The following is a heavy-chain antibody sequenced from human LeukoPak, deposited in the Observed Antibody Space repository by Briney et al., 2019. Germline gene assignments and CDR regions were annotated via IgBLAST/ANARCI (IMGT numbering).Heavy chain of an antibody. CDR2: ISSSGSTI. Sequence: GGSLRLPCAASGFTFSDYYMSWIRQAPGKGLEWVSYISSSGSTIYYADSVKGRFTISRDNAKNSLYLQMNSLRAEDTAVYYCAAGHSSSWSYYFDYWGQGTLVTVSS. J-gene: IGHJ4*02. CDR3: AAGHSSSWSYYFDY. D-gene: IGHD6-13*01. V-gene: IGHV3-11*04. CDR1: GFTFSDYY.